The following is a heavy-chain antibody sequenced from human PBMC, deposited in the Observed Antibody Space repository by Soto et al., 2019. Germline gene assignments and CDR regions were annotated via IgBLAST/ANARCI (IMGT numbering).Heavy chain of an antibody. Sequence: SETLSLTCTVSGDSISSYYWSWIRQPPGKGLEWIGEINHSGSTNYNPSLKSRVTISVDTSKNQFSLKLSSVTAADTAVYYCARLYGLDAFDIWGQGTMVTVSS. CDR1: GDSISSYY. D-gene: IGHD3-16*02. J-gene: IGHJ3*02. V-gene: IGHV4-34*01. CDR2: INHSGST. CDR3: ARLYGLDAFDI.